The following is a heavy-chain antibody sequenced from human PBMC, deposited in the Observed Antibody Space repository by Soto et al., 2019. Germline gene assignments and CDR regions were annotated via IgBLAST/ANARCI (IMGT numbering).Heavy chain of an antibody. J-gene: IGHJ4*02. D-gene: IGHD2-15*01. CDR1: GDSISSYY. CDR3: ARDGPRLGYCSGGSCYPSRVFDY. CDR2: IYYSGST. V-gene: IGHV4-59*12. Sequence: SETLSLTCTVSGDSISSYYWSWIRQPPGKGLEWIGYIYYSGSTYYNPSLKSRVTISVDTSKNQFSLKLSSVTAADTAVYYCARDGPRLGYCSGGSCYPSRVFDYWGQGTLVTVSS.